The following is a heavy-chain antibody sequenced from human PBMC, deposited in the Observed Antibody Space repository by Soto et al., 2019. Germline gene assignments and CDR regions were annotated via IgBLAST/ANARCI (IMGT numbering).Heavy chain of an antibody. Sequence: SETLSLTCTVSGGSISSYYWSWIRQPPGKGLEWIGYIYYSGSTNYNPSLKSRVTISVDTSKNQFSLKLSSVTAADTAVYYCARVGYYYDSSGSSRPNKPFDIWGQGTMVTVSS. V-gene: IGHV4-59*01. D-gene: IGHD3-22*01. CDR2: IYYSGST. CDR1: GGSISSYY. J-gene: IGHJ3*02. CDR3: ARVGYYYDSSGSSRPNKPFDI.